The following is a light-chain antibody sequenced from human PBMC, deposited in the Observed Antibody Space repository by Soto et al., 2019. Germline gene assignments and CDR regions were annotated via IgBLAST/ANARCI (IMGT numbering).Light chain of an antibody. J-gene: IGKJ4*01. V-gene: IGKV1-5*03. Sequence: DIQMTQSPSTLSASVGDRVTIACRASQSISHWLAWYQQKPGKAPNLLIYKASNLETGVPSRFSGSGSGTEFTLTISSLQPDDFAIYYCQQYYSYPLTFGGGTKVEIK. CDR3: QQYYSYPLT. CDR2: KAS. CDR1: QSISHW.